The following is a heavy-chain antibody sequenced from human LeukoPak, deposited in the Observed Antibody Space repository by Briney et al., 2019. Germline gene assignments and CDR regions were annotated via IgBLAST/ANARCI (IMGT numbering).Heavy chain of an antibody. CDR2: IKQDGSEK. Sequence: GGSLRLSCAASGFTFGSYWMTWVRQAPGKGLEWVANIKQDGSEKYYVDSVKGRFTISRGNAKSSLYLQMNSLRAEDTAVFYCAREISSWYRTEGRFDPWGQGTLVTVSS. CDR3: AREISSWYRTEGRFDP. J-gene: IGHJ5*02. V-gene: IGHV3-7*01. D-gene: IGHD6-13*01. CDR1: GFTFGSYW.